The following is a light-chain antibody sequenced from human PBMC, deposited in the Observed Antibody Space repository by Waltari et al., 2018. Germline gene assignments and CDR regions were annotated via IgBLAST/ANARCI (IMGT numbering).Light chain of an antibody. CDR2: DTN. CDR1: SSNIGAGYD. V-gene: IGLV1-40*01. Sequence: QSVLTQPPSVSGAPGQRVTISCTGSSSNIGAGYDVHWYQQLPGTAPKLLIYDTNNRPSGVPDRFSGSKSGTSASLAITGLQAEDEADYYCQSYDRSLSGSVFGGGTKLTVL. J-gene: IGLJ2*01. CDR3: QSYDRSLSGSV.